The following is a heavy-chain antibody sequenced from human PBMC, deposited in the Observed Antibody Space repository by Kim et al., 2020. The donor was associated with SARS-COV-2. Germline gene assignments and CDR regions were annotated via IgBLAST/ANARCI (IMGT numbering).Heavy chain of an antibody. V-gene: IGHV4-59*01. CDR3: ARGPLLWFGEPTGWFDP. Sequence: SETLSLTCTVSGGSISSYYWSWIRQPPGKGLEWIGYIYYSGSTNYNPSLKSRVTISVDTSKNQFSLKLSSVTAADTAVYYCARGPLLWFGEPTGWFDPWGQGTLVTVSS. J-gene: IGHJ5*02. CDR2: IYYSGST. CDR1: GGSISSYY. D-gene: IGHD3-10*01.